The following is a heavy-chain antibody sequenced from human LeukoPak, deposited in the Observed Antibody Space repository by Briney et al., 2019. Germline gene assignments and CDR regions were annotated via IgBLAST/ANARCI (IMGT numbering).Heavy chain of an antibody. D-gene: IGHD6-13*01. CDR3: ARWPSGIAAAGTSKEQQVDY. Sequence: GASVKVSCKASGGTFSSYAISWVRQAPGQGLEWMGGIIPMFGTANYAQKFQGRVTITADESTSTAYMELSSLRSEDTAVYYCARWPSGIAAAGTSKEQQVDYWGQGTLVTVSS. CDR2: IIPMFGTA. CDR1: GGTFSSYA. J-gene: IGHJ4*02. V-gene: IGHV1-69*13.